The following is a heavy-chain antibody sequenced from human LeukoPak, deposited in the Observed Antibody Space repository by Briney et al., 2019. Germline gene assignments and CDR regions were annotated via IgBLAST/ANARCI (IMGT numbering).Heavy chain of an antibody. J-gene: IGHJ2*01. CDR2: IYTSGST. D-gene: IGHD3-22*01. V-gene: IGHV4-4*07. CDR1: GGSISSYY. CDR3: ARTLKHYYDSSGYRWGLYRYFDL. Sequence: SETLSLTCTVSGGSISSYYWSWIRQPAGKGLEWIGRIYTSGSTNYNPSLKSRVTMSVDTSKNQFSLKLSSVTAADTAVYYCARTLKHYYDSSGYRWGLYRYFDLWGRGTLVTVSS.